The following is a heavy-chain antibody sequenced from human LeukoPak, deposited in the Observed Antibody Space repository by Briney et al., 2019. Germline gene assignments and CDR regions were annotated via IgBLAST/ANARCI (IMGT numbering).Heavy chain of an antibody. D-gene: IGHD5-18*01. CDR1: GFTFSNYA. CDR2: ISSSGSTI. V-gene: IGHV3-48*03. CDR3: ARRRTAMEFDY. J-gene: IGHJ4*02. Sequence: AGRSLRLSCAASGFTFSNYAMSWVRQAPGKGLEWVSYISSSGSTIYYADSVKGRFTISRDNAKNSLYLQMNSLRAEDTAVYYCARRRTAMEFDYWGQGTLVTVSS.